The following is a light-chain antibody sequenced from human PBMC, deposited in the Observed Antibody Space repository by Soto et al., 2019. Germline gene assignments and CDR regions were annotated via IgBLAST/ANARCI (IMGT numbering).Light chain of an antibody. V-gene: IGLV2-14*01. CDR3: SSYTSTSTLYV. Sequence: QSVLTQPASVSGSPGQSITISWTGSNSDIGTYSYVSWYQQHPGKAPKLVISEDSNRPSGISDRFSGSKSGNAASLTISGLQAEDEATYYCSSYTSTSTLYVFGPGTKLTVL. J-gene: IGLJ1*01. CDR1: NSDIGTYSY. CDR2: EDS.